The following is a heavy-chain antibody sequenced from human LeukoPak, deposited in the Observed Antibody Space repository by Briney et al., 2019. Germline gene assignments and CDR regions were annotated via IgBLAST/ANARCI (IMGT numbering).Heavy chain of an antibody. CDR3: ARDSTQGIDY. CDR1: GYTFTSYY. J-gene: IGHJ4*02. V-gene: IGHV1-46*01. D-gene: IGHD2-2*01. CDR2: INPSGGTT. Sequence: ASVKVSCKASGYTFTSYYMHWVRQAPGQGLEWMGIINPSGGTTSYAQKFQGRVTMTRDTSTSTVYMELSSLRSEDTALYYCARDSTQGIDYWGQGTLVTVSS.